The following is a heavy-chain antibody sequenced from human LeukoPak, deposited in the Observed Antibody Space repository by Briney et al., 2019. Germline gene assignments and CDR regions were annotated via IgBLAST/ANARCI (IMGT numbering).Heavy chain of an antibody. CDR2: ISYDGSNK. J-gene: IGHJ4*02. D-gene: IGHD4-17*01. V-gene: IGHV3-30-3*01. Sequence: PGRSLRLSCAASGFTFSSYAMHWVRQAPGKGLEWVAVISYDGSNKYYADSVKGRFTISRDNSKNTLYLQMNSLRAEDTAVYYCARDRKSDYGLDYWGQGTLVTVSS. CDR3: ARDRKSDYGLDY. CDR1: GFTFSSYA.